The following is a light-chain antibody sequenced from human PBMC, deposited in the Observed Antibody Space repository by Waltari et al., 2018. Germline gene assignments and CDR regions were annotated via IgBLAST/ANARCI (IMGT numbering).Light chain of an antibody. CDR2: AVS. J-gene: IGKJ1*01. Sequence: DIQMTQSPSSLSASVGDRVTITCRAIQDIRDYLGWFQKKPGKAPKSLIYAVSSLQSGVPSKFSGSGSGTDVTLTINSLQPEDFATYYCQQYNSYPWTFGQGTKVEIK. V-gene: IGKV1-16*02. CDR3: QQYNSYPWT. CDR1: QDIRDY.